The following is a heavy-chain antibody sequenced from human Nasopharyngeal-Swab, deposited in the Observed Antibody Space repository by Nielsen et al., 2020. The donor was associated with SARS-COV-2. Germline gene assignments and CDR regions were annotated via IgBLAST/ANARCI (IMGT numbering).Heavy chain of an antibody. CDR1: GGSISTSSYY. CDR2: FYYGGST. Sequence: SDTLSLTCSVSGGSISTSSYYWGWIRQPPGKGLEWIGNFYYGGSTYYNSSLKSRISMAVDTSKNQFSLRLSSVTAADTAVYYCVRRLEYGGSYYWGQGTLVTVSS. D-gene: IGHD1-26*01. J-gene: IGHJ4*02. V-gene: IGHV4-39*01. CDR3: VRRLEYGGSYY.